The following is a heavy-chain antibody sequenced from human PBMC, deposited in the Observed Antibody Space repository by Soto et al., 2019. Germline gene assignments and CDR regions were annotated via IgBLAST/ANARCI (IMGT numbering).Heavy chain of an antibody. CDR3: ATMGTPVTGLYYFDY. CDR1: GGSVSGYH. J-gene: IGHJ4*02. D-gene: IGHD4-17*01. CDR2: ISYSGTT. V-gene: IGHV4-59*08. Sequence: SETLSLTCNVSGGSVSGYHWSWIRQPPGKGLEWIGFISYSGTTHYSASLRSRVSISVDTSKNQFSLDLSSVTAADTAVYYCATMGTPVTGLYYFDYWGQGTLVTVSS.